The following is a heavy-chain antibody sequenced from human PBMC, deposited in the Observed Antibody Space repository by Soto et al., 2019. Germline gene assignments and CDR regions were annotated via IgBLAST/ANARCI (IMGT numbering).Heavy chain of an antibody. J-gene: IGHJ4*02. V-gene: IGHV3-30*18. D-gene: IGHD2-15*01. Sequence: QVQLVESGGGVVQPGKSPRLSCAASGFTFSNYGMHWVRQAPGKGLEWVAVMSYDGSNKYYADSVKGRFTISRDNSKNTLYLQMNSLRPEDTAVYYCAKEVWGYCSGGTCYSFDYWGQGTLVTVSS. CDR1: GFTFSNYG. CDR3: AKEVWGYCSGGTCYSFDY. CDR2: MSYDGSNK.